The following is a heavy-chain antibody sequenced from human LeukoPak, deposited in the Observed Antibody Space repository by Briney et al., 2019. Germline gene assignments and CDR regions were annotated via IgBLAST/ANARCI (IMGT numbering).Heavy chain of an antibody. CDR2: ISGSGGST. J-gene: IGHJ4*02. CDR3: AKRLSPYYDILTGYSLALDY. V-gene: IGHV3-23*01. CDR1: GFTFSSYA. D-gene: IGHD3-9*01. Sequence: GGSLRLSCAASGFTFSSYAMSWVRQAPGKGLEWVSAISGSGGSTYYADSVKGRFTISRDNSKNTLYLQVNSLRAEDTAVYYCAKRLSPYYDILTGYSLALDYWGQGTLVTVSS.